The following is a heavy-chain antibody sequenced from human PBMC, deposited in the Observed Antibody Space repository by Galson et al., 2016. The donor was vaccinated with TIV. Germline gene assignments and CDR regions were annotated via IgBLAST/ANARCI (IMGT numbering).Heavy chain of an antibody. CDR2: MNPSGGGT. CDR1: GYTFTRYY. V-gene: IGHV1-46*01. D-gene: IGHD6-13*01. J-gene: IGHJ3*02. CDR3: ASGNASRWTCDI. Sequence: SVKVSCKASGYTFTRYYIHWVRQAPGQGLEWMGAMNPSGGGTNHAQNFQGRVTLTRDTSTTTVYMELSTLRSEDTAVYYCASGNASRWTCDIWGQGTMVTVSS.